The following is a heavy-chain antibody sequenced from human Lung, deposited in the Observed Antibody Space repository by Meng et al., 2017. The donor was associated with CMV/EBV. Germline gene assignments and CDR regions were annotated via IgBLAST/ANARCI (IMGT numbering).Heavy chain of an antibody. Sequence: GEXXTISCAASGLTFSSYGMSWVRQAPGKGLEWVSSIGATAGGTYYADSVKGRFTISRDNAKNTLYLQMNSLRAEDTAVYYCAKYSAVGERLYYFDYWGQGTLVTVSS. D-gene: IGHD2-21*01. J-gene: IGHJ4*02. CDR2: IGATAGGT. V-gene: IGHV3-23*01. CDR1: GLTFSSYG. CDR3: AKYSAVGERLYYFDY.